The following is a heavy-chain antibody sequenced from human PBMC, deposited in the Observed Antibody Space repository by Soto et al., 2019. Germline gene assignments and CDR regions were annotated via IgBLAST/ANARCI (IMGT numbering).Heavy chain of an antibody. Sequence: GGSLRLSCAASGFTFSSYAMSWVRQAPGKGLEWVSAISGSGGSTYYADSVKDRFTISRDNSKNTLYLQMNCLRAEDTAVYYCAKGHSVVVAASDYWGQGTLVTVSS. CDR2: ISGSGGST. D-gene: IGHD2-15*01. J-gene: IGHJ4*02. CDR3: AKGHSVVVAASDY. CDR1: GFTFSSYA. V-gene: IGHV3-23*01.